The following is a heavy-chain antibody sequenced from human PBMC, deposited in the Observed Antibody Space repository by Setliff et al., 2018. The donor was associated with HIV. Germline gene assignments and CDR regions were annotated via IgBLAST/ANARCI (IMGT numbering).Heavy chain of an antibody. CDR3: ARNGPHGSGWYSYFDF. D-gene: IGHD6-19*01. V-gene: IGHV1-69*05. J-gene: IGHJ4*02. CDR2: IIPSFGTA. Sequence: SVKVSCKASGGTFSSYAISWVRQAPGQGLEWMGGIIPSFGTASYAQKFQGRVTITTDESTNTAYMEVSSLRSEDTAVYYCARNGPHGSGWYSYFDFWGQGTLVTVSS. CDR1: GGTFSSYA.